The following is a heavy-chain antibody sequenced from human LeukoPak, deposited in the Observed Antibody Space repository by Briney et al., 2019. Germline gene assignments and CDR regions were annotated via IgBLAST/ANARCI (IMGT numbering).Heavy chain of an antibody. D-gene: IGHD6-13*01. Sequence: GASVKVSCKASGGTFSSYAISWVRQAPGQGLEWMGGIIPIFGTAIYAQKFQGRVTMTEDTSTDTAYMELSSLRSEDTAVYYCATDGSNENWFDPWGQGTLVTVSS. J-gene: IGHJ5*02. V-gene: IGHV1-69*06. CDR1: GGTFSSYA. CDR3: ATDGSNENWFDP. CDR2: IIPIFGTA.